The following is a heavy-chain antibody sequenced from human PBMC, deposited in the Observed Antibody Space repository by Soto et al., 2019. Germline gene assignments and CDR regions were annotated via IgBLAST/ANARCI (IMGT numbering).Heavy chain of an antibody. CDR1: GFTFSNYG. CDR3: AKDKGSSGTHGMDV. Sequence: GSLRLSCAVSGFTFSNYGMQWVRQAPGKGLEWVAVISYDGSNKNYADSVKGRFSISRDNSKNTLYLQMNSLRGEDTAMYYCAKDKGSSGTHGMDVWGQGTTVTVSS. CDR2: ISYDGSNK. V-gene: IGHV3-30*18. J-gene: IGHJ6*02. D-gene: IGHD6-19*01.